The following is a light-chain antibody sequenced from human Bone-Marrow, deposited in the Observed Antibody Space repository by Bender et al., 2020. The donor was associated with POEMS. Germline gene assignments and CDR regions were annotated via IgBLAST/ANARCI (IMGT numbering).Light chain of an antibody. J-gene: IGLJ1*01. Sequence: QSALTQPPSASGSPGQSVTISCSGTSSDVGGYNSVSWYQQHPGKAPKLMIYEVSKRPSGVPDRFSGSKSGNTASLTVSGLQAEDEADYYCSSYAGSNNLVFAAGTKVTVL. V-gene: IGLV2-8*01. CDR3: SSYAGSNNLV. CDR1: SSDVGGYNS. CDR2: EVS.